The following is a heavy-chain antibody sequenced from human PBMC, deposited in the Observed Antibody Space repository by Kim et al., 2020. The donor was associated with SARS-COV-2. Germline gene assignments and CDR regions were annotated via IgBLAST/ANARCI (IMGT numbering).Heavy chain of an antibody. CDR2: IYPGDSDT. CDR1: GYSFTSYW. Sequence: GESLKISCKGSGYSFTSYWIGWVRQMPGKGLEWMGIIYPGDSDTRYSPSFQGQVTISADKSISTAYLQWSSLKASDTAMYYCARPKDPLDSSGYYYEYWGQGTLVTVSS. V-gene: IGHV5-51*01. CDR3: ARPKDPLDSSGYYYEY. D-gene: IGHD3-22*01. J-gene: IGHJ4*02.